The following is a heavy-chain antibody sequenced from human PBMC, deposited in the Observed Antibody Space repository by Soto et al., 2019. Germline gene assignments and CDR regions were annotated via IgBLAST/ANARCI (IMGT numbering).Heavy chain of an antibody. V-gene: IGHV3-30*18. CDR3: AKAGGGVGATHFDY. CDR1: GFTFSSYG. Sequence: QVQLVESGGGVVQPGRSLRLSCAASGFTFSSYGMHWVRQAPGKGLEWVAVISYDGSNKYYADSVKGRFTISRDNSKNTLYLQMNSLRAEDTAVHYCAKAGGGVGATHFDYWGQGTLVTVSS. D-gene: IGHD1-26*01. J-gene: IGHJ4*02. CDR2: ISYDGSNK.